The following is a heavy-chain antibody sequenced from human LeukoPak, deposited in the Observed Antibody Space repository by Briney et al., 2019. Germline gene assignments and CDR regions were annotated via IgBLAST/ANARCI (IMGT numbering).Heavy chain of an antibody. V-gene: IGHV3-30-3*01. Sequence: GGSLRLSCAASGFTFSSYAMHWVRQAPGKGLEWVAVISYDGSNKYYADSVKGRFTISRDNSKNTLYLQMNSLRAEDTAVYYCAKDRPRDCSSTSCLGRGYYYYYGMDVWGQGTTVTVSS. D-gene: IGHD2-2*01. J-gene: IGHJ6*02. CDR2: ISYDGSNK. CDR1: GFTFSSYA. CDR3: AKDRPRDCSSTSCLGRGYYYYYGMDV.